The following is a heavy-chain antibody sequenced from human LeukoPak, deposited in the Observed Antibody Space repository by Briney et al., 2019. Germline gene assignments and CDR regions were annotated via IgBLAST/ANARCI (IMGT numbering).Heavy chain of an antibody. J-gene: IGHJ4*02. CDR3: ARRTRGYTSN. CDR1: GFTFTSYA. V-gene: IGHV3-23*01. Sequence: GGSLRLSCAASGFTFTSYAMTWARQAPGKGLGWVSGISGSVDNTYYADSVKGRFTISRDNAKNSLYLQMNSLRAEDTADYYCARRTRGYTSNWGQRTLGTLSS. CDR2: ISGSVDNT. D-gene: IGHD5-12*01.